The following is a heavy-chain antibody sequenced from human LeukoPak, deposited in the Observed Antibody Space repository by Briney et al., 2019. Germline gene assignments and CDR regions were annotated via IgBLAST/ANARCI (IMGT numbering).Heavy chain of an antibody. J-gene: IGHJ2*01. CDR3: ARRIGYSSAWPHWYFDL. V-gene: IGHV4-34*01. CDR2: INHSGST. CDR1: VGSFSGYF. Sequence: PSETLSLTCAVYVGSFSGYFWSWVRQPPGKGLEWIGEINHSGSTNYNPSLKSRVTISLDASKSQFSPKLSSVTAADTAVYYCARRIGYSSAWPHWYFDLWGRGTLVTVSS. D-gene: IGHD6-19*01.